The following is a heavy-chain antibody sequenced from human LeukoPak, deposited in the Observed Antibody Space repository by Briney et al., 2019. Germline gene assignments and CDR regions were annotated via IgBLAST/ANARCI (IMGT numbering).Heavy chain of an antibody. CDR2: IYSGGGT. CDR3: ARRGSGWYFDY. V-gene: IGHV4-59*12. J-gene: IGHJ4*02. D-gene: IGHD6-19*01. CDR1: NGSISSYY. Sequence: SETLSLTCTVSNGSISSYYWTWIRQPPGKGLEWIGYIYSGGGTKYNSSLQSRVIISVDTSKNQFSLKLTSVTAADTAVYYCARRGSGWYFDYWGQGTLVTVSS.